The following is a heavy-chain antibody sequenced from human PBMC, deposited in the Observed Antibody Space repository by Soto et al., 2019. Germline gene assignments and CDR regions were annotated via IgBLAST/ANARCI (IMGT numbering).Heavy chain of an antibody. D-gene: IGHD6-13*01. CDR1: GYTFTSYG. Sequence: ASVKVSCKASGYTFTSYGISCVRKAPGQGLEWMGWISAYNGNTNYAQKFQGRVTITAGESTSTAYMELSSLRSEDTAVYYCARPRIAAAGPEYYFDYWGQGTLVTVSS. CDR2: ISAYNGNT. V-gene: IGHV1-18*04. CDR3: ARPRIAAAGPEYYFDY. J-gene: IGHJ4*02.